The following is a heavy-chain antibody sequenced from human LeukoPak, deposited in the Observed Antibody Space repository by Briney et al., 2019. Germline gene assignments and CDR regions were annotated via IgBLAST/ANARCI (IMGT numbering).Heavy chain of an antibody. V-gene: IGHV3-74*01. Sequence: GGSLRLSCAASGFTFSRFWMHWVRQVPGKGLVWVSRINTDGSNTIYAASVKGRFTISRDNAKNTLYLQMNSLRAEDTAVYYCARDKLEYDILTGYYTPPGSFDYWGQGTLVTVSS. CDR3: ARDKLEYDILTGYYTPPGSFDY. CDR1: GFTFSRFW. CDR2: INTDGSNT. D-gene: IGHD3-9*01. J-gene: IGHJ4*02.